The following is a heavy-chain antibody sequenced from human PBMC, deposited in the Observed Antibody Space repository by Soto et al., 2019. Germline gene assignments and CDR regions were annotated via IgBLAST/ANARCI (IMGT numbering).Heavy chain of an antibody. Sequence: QVQLVQSGAEVKKPGASVKVSCKASGYTFTSYGISWVRQAPGQGLEWMGWISAYNGNTNYAQKLQGRVTMTTDTSTSTAYMELRSPRSDDTAVYYCAREGGAQWWFHYYGMDVWGQGTTVTVSS. V-gene: IGHV1-18*01. J-gene: IGHJ6*02. CDR2: ISAYNGNT. D-gene: IGHD2-15*01. CDR1: GYTFTSYG. CDR3: AREGGAQWWFHYYGMDV.